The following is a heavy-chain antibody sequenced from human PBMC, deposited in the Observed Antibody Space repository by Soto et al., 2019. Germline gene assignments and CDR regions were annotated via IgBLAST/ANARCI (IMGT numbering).Heavy chain of an antibody. Sequence: QVQLVQSGAEVKKPGSSVKVSCKASGGTFSNNVFSWVRQAPGQGLEWMGGIIVIFGTANYAQKFRGRVTTTTAASTGTAYMEVSSLSSADTAVYCCASNTGRYTGMDVWGQGTTVTVSS. D-gene: IGHD1-26*01. CDR3: ASNTGRYTGMDV. CDR2: IIVIFGTA. CDR1: GGTFSNNV. V-gene: IGHV1-69*01. J-gene: IGHJ6*02.